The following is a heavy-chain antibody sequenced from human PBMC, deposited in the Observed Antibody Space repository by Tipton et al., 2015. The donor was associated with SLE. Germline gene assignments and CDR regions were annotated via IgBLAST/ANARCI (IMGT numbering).Heavy chain of an antibody. D-gene: IGHD5-12*01. J-gene: IGHJ6*03. CDR3: ARGARSGYEYCYYMDV. CDR1: GFTFSSYS. Sequence: GSLRLSCAASGFTFSSYSMNWVRQAPGKGLEWVSYISSSSSTIYYADSVKGRFTISRDNAKNSLYLQMNSLRAEDTAVYYCARGARSGYEYCYYMDVWGKGTAVSISS. V-gene: IGHV3-48*01. CDR2: ISSSSSTI.